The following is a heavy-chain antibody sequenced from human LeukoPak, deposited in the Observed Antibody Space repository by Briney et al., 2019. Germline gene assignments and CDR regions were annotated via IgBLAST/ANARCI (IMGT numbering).Heavy chain of an antibody. V-gene: IGHV4-39*01. CDR3: ARSDTAMVLDY. J-gene: IGHJ4*02. CDR2: IYYSGST. Sequence: SETLSLTRTVSGGSISSSSYYWGWIRQPPGKGLEWIGSIYYSGSTYYNPSLKSRVTISVDTSKNQFSLKLSSVTAADTAVYYCARSDTAMVLDYWGQGTLVTVSS. D-gene: IGHD5-18*01. CDR1: GGSISSSSYY.